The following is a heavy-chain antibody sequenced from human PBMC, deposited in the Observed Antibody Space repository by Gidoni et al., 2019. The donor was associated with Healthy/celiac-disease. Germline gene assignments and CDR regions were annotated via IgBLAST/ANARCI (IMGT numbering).Heavy chain of an antibody. CDR1: GFTVSSYG. CDR3: AKDLEASQSGDWLPDY. V-gene: IGHV3-30*18. J-gene: IGHJ4*02. Sequence: QVQLVESGGGVVQPGRSLRLSCAASGFTVSSYGMHWVRQAPGKGLEWVAVISYDGSNKYYADSVNGRFTISRDNSKNTLYLQMNSLRAEDTAVYYCAKDLEASQSGDWLPDYWGQGTLVTVSS. D-gene: IGHD2-21*02. CDR2: ISYDGSNK.